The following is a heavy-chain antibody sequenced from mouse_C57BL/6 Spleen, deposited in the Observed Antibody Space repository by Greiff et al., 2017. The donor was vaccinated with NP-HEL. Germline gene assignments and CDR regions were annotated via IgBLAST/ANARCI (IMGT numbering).Heavy chain of an antibody. D-gene: IGHD1-1*01. J-gene: IGHJ2*01. V-gene: IGHV14-4*01. CDR1: GFNIKDDY. CDR2: IDPENGDT. CDR3: TTPPYYYGSSLFDY. Sequence: EVQLQQSGAELVRPGASVKLSCTASGFNIKDDYMHWVKQRPEQGLEWIGWIDPENGDTEYAPKFQGEATITADTSSNTAYLQLSSLTSEDTAVYYCTTPPYYYGSSLFDYWGQGTTLTVSA.